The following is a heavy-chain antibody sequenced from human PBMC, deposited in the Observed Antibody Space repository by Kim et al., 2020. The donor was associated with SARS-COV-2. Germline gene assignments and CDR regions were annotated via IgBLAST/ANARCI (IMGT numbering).Heavy chain of an antibody. V-gene: IGHV3-7*01. D-gene: IGHD1-7*01. J-gene: IGHJ5*02. CDR3: ARGTPRRLADFFDP. Sequence: YVDSVKVRFTISRDNSIISLYLQMNRLRAEDTAVYDCARGTPRRLADFFDPWGQGTLVTVSS.